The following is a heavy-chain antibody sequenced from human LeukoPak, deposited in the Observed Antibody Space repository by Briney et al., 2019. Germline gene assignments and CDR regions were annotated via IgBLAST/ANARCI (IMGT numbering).Heavy chain of an antibody. V-gene: IGHV3-30*03. J-gene: IGHJ4*02. CDR2: ISYDGSNK. CDR1: GFTFSSYG. Sequence: EAGGSLRLSCAASGFTFSSYGMHWVRQAPGKGLEWVAVISYDGSNKYYADSVKGRFTISRDNSKNTLYLQMNSLRAEDTAVYYCARDAGRIAGRLHGWGQGTLVVVSS. D-gene: IGHD6-6*01. CDR3: ARDAGRIAGRLHG.